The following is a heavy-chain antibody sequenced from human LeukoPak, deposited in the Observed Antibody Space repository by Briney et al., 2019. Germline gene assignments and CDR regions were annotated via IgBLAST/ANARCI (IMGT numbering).Heavy chain of an antibody. Sequence: GGSLRLSCAASGFTFSNYWMHWVRQAPGKGPVWNSRINTDGNITTYADSVKGRFSISRDNAKNALYLQMNSLRAEDTAVFYCARELSGSISRHFDYWGQGTLVTVSS. CDR3: ARELSGSISRHFDY. CDR2: INTDGNIT. J-gene: IGHJ4*02. CDR1: GFTFSNYW. V-gene: IGHV3-74*01. D-gene: IGHD2-15*01.